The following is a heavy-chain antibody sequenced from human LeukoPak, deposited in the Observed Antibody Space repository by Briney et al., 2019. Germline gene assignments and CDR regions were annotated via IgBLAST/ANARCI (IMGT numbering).Heavy chain of an antibody. D-gene: IGHD2-15*01. Sequence: VASVKVSCKASGGTFSSYAISWVRQAPGQGLEWMGGIIPIFGTANYAQKFQGRVTITADKSTSTAYMELSSLRSEDTAVYYCARVGAYCSGGSCPFDYWGQGTLVTVSS. CDR3: ARVGAYCSGGSCPFDY. CDR2: IIPIFGTA. CDR1: GGTFSSYA. J-gene: IGHJ4*02. V-gene: IGHV1-69*06.